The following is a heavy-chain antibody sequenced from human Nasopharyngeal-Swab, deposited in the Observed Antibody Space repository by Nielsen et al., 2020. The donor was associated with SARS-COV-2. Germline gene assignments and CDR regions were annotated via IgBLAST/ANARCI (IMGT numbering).Heavy chain of an antibody. V-gene: IGHV3-9*01. Sequence: SLKISCAASGFTFDDYTMYWVRQRPGEGLEWVSGINWNSASKGYADSVKGRFTISRDNAKNSLYLQMNSLRAEDTALYYCAKGIAAAGSRCLDYWGQGTLVTVSS. D-gene: IGHD6-13*01. CDR3: AKGIAAAGSRCLDY. CDR2: INWNSASK. J-gene: IGHJ4*02. CDR1: GFTFDDYT.